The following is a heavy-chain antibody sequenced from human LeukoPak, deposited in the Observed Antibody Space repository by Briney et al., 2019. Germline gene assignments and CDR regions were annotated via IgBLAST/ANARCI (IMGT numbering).Heavy chain of an antibody. CDR2: VSHDGNTK. CDR1: GFTFTTYA. J-gene: IGHJ4*02. D-gene: IGHD1-14*01. V-gene: IGHV3-30-3*01. Sequence: GGSLRLSCTASGFTFTTYAMHWVRQAPGKGLEWVVVVSHDGNTKYYADSVKGRFTISRDNSKNTLYLQMNNLRAGDAAVFYCARSGIPIPLDYWGQGTLVTVSS. CDR3: ARSGIPIPLDY.